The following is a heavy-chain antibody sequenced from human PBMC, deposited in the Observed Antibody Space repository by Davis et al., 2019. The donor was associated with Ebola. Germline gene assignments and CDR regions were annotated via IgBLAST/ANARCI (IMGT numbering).Heavy chain of an antibody. D-gene: IGHD2-15*01. Sequence: SETLSLTCAVYGGSFSGYYWSWIRQPPGKGLEWIGEINHSGSTNYNPSLKSRVTISVDTSKNQFSLKLSSVTAADTAVYYCARGRPYYCSGGSCYVGVSYNWFDPWGQGTLVTVSS. CDR3: ARGRPYYCSGGSCYVGVSYNWFDP. V-gene: IGHV4-34*01. CDR2: INHSGST. J-gene: IGHJ5*02. CDR1: GGSFSGYY.